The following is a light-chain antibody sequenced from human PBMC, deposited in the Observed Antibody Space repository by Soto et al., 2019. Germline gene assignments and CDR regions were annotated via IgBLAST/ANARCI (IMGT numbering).Light chain of an antibody. CDR3: CSYANGNTLL. Sequence: QSALTQPASVSGSHGQSITISCTGTSSDVGSYDLVSWYQHHPGTAPKLILYEVTKRPSGVSNRFSGSKSGNTASLTIAGLQTEDDSHYYCCSYANGNTLLFGGGTKLTVL. J-gene: IGLJ2*01. CDR2: EVT. CDR1: SSDVGSYDL. V-gene: IGLV2-23*02.